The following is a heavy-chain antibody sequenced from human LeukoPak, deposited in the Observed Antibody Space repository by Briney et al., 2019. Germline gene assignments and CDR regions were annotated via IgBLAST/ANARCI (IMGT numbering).Heavy chain of an antibody. Sequence: SETLSLTCGVYGESFSGFYWSWIRQTPGKGLQWIGEINHSGDINYNPSLESRVTISVDTSKRQFSLRLSSVTAADTAVYYCARHQRDDFWSGGDYWGQGTLVTVSS. CDR1: GESFSGFY. V-gene: IGHV4-34*01. D-gene: IGHD3-3*01. CDR2: INHSGDI. J-gene: IGHJ4*02. CDR3: ARHQRDDFWSGGDY.